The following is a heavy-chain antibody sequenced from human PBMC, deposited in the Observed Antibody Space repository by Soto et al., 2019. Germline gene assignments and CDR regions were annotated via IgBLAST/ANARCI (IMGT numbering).Heavy chain of an antibody. CDR1: GYSISTADY. J-gene: IGHJ4*02. CDR3: STASAVAVVPGAVTARAYFDD. D-gene: IGHD2-15*01. CDR2: IYHSGST. Sequence: PSETLSLTGAVSGYSISTADYWGWIRQPPGKGLEWIGSIYHSGSTDYNPSLRRRVTISLDTSKNQFSLKLTYVTAADTALYFFSTASAVAVVPGAVTARAYFDDWGQGTLVTVSP. V-gene: IGHV4-38-2*01.